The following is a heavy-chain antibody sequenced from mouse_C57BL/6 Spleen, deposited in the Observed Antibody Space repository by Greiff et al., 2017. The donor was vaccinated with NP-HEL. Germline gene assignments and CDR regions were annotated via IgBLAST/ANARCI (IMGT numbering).Heavy chain of an antibody. V-gene: IGHV1-15*01. D-gene: IGHD1-1*01. J-gene: IGHJ2*01. CDR1: GYTFTDYE. Sequence: VQLQQSGAELVRPGASVTLSCKASGYTFTDYEMHWVKQTPVHGLEWIGAIDPETGGTAYNQKFKGKAILTADKSSSTAYMVLRSLTSEDSAVYYCTRSITTVVALDDWGQGTTLTVSS. CDR3: TRSITTVVALDD. CDR2: IDPETGGT.